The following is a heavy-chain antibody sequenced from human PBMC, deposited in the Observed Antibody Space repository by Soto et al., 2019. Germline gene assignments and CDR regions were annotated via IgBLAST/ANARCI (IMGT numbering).Heavy chain of an antibody. CDR3: VIGDLIGRYYVSSGYPVSGY. J-gene: IGHJ4*02. D-gene: IGHD3-22*01. V-gene: IGHV3-74*01. CDR2: INGNESST. CDR1: GFTFIRYW. Sequence: GGSLILSCAASGFTFIRYWMHWVRQAPGKGLVWVSRINGNESSTSYADSVKGRFTISRDNAKNTLYLQMNSLRAEDTAVYYCVIGDLIGRYYVSSGYPVSGYWCQG.